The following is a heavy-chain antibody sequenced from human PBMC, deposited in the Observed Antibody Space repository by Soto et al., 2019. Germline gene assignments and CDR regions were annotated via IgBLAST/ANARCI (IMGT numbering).Heavy chain of an antibody. CDR3: ARGQEGVVATH. CDR1: GGSLSGYY. D-gene: IGHD5-12*01. Sequence: QVQLQQWGAGLLKPSETLSLNCAVNGGSLSGYYWSWIRQPPGKGLEWIGEIKDGGYTNYSPSLKSRATISSDTSNNQFSLRLNSVTAAVTGVYYCARGQEGVVATHWDQGALVTVSS. J-gene: IGHJ4*02. V-gene: IGHV4-34*01. CDR2: IKDGGYT.